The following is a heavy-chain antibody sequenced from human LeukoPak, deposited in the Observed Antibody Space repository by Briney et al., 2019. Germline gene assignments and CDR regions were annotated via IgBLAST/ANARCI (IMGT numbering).Heavy chain of an antibody. V-gene: IGHV3-15*01. Sequence: PGGSLRLSCAASGFTFGDAWMRWVRQAPGKGLEWVGRIKSKTDGGTTDYAAPVKGRFTTSRDDSKNTLYLQMNSLKTEDTAVYYCTSPYYYDSSGYYYNDYWGQGTLVTVSS. CDR1: GFTFGDAW. D-gene: IGHD3-22*01. CDR2: IKSKTDGGTT. CDR3: TSPYYYDSSGYYYNDY. J-gene: IGHJ4*02.